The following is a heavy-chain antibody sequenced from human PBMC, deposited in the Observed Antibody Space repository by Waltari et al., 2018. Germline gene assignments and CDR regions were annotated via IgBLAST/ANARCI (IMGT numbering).Heavy chain of an antibody. CDR3: AREGSMKPFDY. CDR1: GYTLIDEY. D-gene: IGHD2-8*01. J-gene: IGHJ4*02. CDR2: VNPKTGVT. Sequence: QIQLVQSGAEVKTPGASVKVSCKASGYTLIDEYIHWVRQAPGQGLEWMGWVNPKTGVTKYSQKFQGRGTMTRDTSINTGYVELSSLRSDDTAIYFCAREGSMKPFDYGGQGTQVTVSA. V-gene: IGHV1-2*02.